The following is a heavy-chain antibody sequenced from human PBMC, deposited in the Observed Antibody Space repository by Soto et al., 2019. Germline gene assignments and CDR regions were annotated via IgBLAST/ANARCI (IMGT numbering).Heavy chain of an antibody. CDR2: IYYSGST. D-gene: IGHD1-26*01. CDR3: ARRYGGNFDY. CDR1: GGSINNYY. J-gene: IGHJ4*02. V-gene: IGHV4-59*01. Sequence: QVQLQESGPGLVKPSETLSLTCTVSGGSINNYYWSWIRQPPGKGLEWIGYIYYSGSTNYNPSLXGXVXIXXDPSKNHFSRKLSSVTAADTAVYYCARRYGGNFDYWGQGTLVTVSS.